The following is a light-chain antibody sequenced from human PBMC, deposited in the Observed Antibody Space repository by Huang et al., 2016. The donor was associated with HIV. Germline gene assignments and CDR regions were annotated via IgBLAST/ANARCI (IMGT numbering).Light chain of an antibody. CDR1: KDIGGA. CDR3: HQSSTLHT. V-gene: IGKV6-21*02. CDR2: YAS. Sequence: EIVLTQSPDFQSVTPKEKVTITCRASKDIGGALHWDQQQPDQPPKLLIKYASQSISGVPSRFSGSGSGTDFTLTINSLEAEDAATYYCHQSSTLHTFGGGTKVEIK. J-gene: IGKJ4*01.